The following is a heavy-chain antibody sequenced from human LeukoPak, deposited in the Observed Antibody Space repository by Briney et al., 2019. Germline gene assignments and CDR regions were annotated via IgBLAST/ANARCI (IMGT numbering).Heavy chain of an antibody. CDR3: ANQYYDILTGYYNVIGY. V-gene: IGHV3-7*03. J-gene: IGHJ4*02. Sequence: PGGSLRLSCAASGFTFTRYWMSWVRQAPGKGLEWVTNINQDGSEKYYVDSVKGRFTISRDNAKNSVYLQMNSLRAEDTAVYYCANQYYDILTGYYNVIGYWGQGTLVTVSS. CDR1: GFTFTRYW. CDR2: INQDGSEK. D-gene: IGHD3-9*01.